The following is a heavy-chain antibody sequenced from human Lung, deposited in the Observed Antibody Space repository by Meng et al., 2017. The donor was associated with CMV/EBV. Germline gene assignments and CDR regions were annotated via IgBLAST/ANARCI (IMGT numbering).Heavy chain of an antibody. Sequence: GGSLRLSCAASGFTFSLFPMHWVRQAPGKGLEWVALISYDGSNKYYADSIRGRFTISRDNSKNALDLQINSLRGEDTAVYFCARGGNWNYFDYWGQGTVVTVYS. V-gene: IGHV3-30-3*01. CDR2: ISYDGSNK. CDR1: GFTFSLFP. J-gene: IGHJ4*02. D-gene: IGHD1-1*01. CDR3: ARGGNWNYFDY.